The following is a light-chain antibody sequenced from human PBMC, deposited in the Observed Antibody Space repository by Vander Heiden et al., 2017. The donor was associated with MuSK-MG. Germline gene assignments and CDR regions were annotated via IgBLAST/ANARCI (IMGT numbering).Light chain of an antibody. Sequence: QSALTQPRSVSGSPGQSVTISCTGTSSDVGGYNSVSWYQQLPGKAPKFMIYDVSKRPSGVPYRFSGSKSGNTASLTISGLQAEDEAEYYCCSYAGSYTLVFGGGTKLTVL. CDR2: DVS. V-gene: IGLV2-11*01. J-gene: IGLJ3*02. CDR3: CSYAGSYTLV. CDR1: SSDVGGYNS.